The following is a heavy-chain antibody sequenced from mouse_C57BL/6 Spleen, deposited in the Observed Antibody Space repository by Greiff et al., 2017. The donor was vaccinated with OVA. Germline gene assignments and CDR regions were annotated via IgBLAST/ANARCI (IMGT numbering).Heavy chain of an antibody. J-gene: IGHJ3*01. CDR3: ARQRIYDGYYEWFAY. CDR1: GYTFTEYT. Sequence: QVHVKQSGAELVKPGASVKLSCKASGYTFTEYTIHWVKQRSGQGLEWIGWFYPGSGSIKYNEKFKDKATLTADKSSSTVYMELSRLTSEDSAVYFCARQRIYDGYYEWFAYWGQGTLVTVSA. CDR2: FYPGSGSI. D-gene: IGHD2-3*01. V-gene: IGHV1-62-2*01.